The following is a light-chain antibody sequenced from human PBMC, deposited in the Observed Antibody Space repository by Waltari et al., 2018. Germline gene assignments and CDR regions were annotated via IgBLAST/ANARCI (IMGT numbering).Light chain of an antibody. CDR3: QQYGSSQGWT. CDR1: KSVSSSY. Sequence: EIVLTQSPGSLTLPPGERATPSCRASKSVSSSYLAWYQQKPGQAPRLLIYGASSRATGIPDRFSVSGSGTDFTLTISRLEPEDFAVYYCQQYGSSQGWTFGQGTKVEIK. J-gene: IGKJ1*01. V-gene: IGKV3-20*01. CDR2: GAS.